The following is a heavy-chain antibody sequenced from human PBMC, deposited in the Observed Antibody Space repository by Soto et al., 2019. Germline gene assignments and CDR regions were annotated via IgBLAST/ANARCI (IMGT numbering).Heavy chain of an antibody. CDR1: GYTLTELS. Sequence: QVPLVQSGAEVKKPGASVKVSCRVSGYTLTELSMHWVRQAPGKGLEWMGGFDPEDGETIYAQKFQGRVTMTEDTSTDTAYMELSSLRSEDPAVYYCATDSGGCSSTSCLYRYYYGMDVWGQGTTVTVSS. D-gene: IGHD2-2*01. CDR2: FDPEDGET. J-gene: IGHJ6*02. CDR3: ATDSGGCSSTSCLYRYYYGMDV. V-gene: IGHV1-24*01.